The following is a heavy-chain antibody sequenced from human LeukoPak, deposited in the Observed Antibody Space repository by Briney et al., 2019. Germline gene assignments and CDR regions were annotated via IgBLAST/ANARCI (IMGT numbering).Heavy chain of an antibody. CDR3: ARADYGDYLYYDY. V-gene: IGHV3-21*01. D-gene: IGHD4-17*01. CDR2: ISSNSSYI. CDR1: GFTFSSYS. J-gene: IGHJ4*02. Sequence: GGSLRLSCAASGFTFSSYSMNWVRQAPRKGLEWVSSISSNSSYIYYADSVKGRFTISRDNAKNSLYLQMNSLRAEDTAVYYCARADYGDYLYYDYWGQGTLVTVSS.